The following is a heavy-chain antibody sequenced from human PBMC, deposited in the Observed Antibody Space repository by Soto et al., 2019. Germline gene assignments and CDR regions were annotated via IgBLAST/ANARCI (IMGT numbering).Heavy chain of an antibody. CDR1: GGTFGSYA. CDR3: ARAQGSSTSLELYYYYYYGMDV. V-gene: IGHV1-69*01. D-gene: IGHD2-2*01. CDR2: IIPIPGTA. J-gene: IGHJ6*02. Sequence: QVQLVQSGAEVKKPGSSVKVSCKASGGTFGSYAISWVRQAPGQGLEWMGGIIPIPGTANYAQKFQGRVTSAADESTRTAYMELSSLRSEDTAVYYCARAQGSSTSLELYYYYYYGMDVWGQGTTVTVSS.